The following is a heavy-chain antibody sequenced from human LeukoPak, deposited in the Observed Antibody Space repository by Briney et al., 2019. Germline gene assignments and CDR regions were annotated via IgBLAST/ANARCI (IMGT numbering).Heavy chain of an antibody. CDR1: GYTFTSYH. V-gene: IGHV1-46*01. CDR3: ARDVGANWFDP. CDR2: INPSGGST. D-gene: IGHD1-26*01. J-gene: IGHJ5*02. Sequence: ASAKVSCKASGYTFTSYHMHWVRQAPGQGLEWMGIINPSGGSTSYAQKFQGRVTMTRDMSTSTVYMELSSLRSEDTAVYYCARDVGANWFDPWGQGTLVTVSS.